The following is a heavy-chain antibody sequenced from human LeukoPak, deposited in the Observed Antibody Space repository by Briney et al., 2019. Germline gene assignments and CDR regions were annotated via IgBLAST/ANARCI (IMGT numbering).Heavy chain of an antibody. CDR2: IYHSGST. D-gene: IGHD6-19*01. CDR1: GGSISSSGYY. CDR3: ARPHEVAGTQPT. V-gene: IGHV4-39*01. J-gene: IGHJ5*02. Sequence: SETLSLTCTVSGGSISSSGYYWGWIRQPPGKGLEWIGSIYHSGSTYHNPSLKSRVTISVDTSENQFSLRLNSVTAADTAVYYCARPHEVAGTQPTWGQGTLVTVSS.